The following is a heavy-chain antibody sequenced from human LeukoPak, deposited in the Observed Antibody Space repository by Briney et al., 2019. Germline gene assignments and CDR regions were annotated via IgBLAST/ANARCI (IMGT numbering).Heavy chain of an antibody. CDR2: ISGSGGST. J-gene: IGHJ4*02. Sequence: GGPLRLSCAASGFTFSSYSMSWVRQAPGKGLEWVSSISGSGGSTYYADSVKGRFTISRDNSKNTLYLQISSLRAEDTALYYCAKDRLGAAAGDYFDYWGQGTLVTVSS. CDR3: AKDRLGAAAGDYFDY. V-gene: IGHV3-23*01. D-gene: IGHD6-13*01. CDR1: GFTFSSYS.